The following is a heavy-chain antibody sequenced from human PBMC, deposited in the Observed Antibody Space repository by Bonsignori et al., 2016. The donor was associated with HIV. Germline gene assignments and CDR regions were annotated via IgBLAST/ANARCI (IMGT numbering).Heavy chain of an antibody. CDR3: AREGGSSWLGDWFDP. D-gene: IGHD6-13*01. J-gene: IGHJ5*02. Sequence: GLEWIGRIYTSGSTNYNPSLKSRVTISVDTSKNQFSLKLSSVTAADTAVYYCAREGGSSWLGDWFDPWGQGTLVTVSS. V-gene: IGHV4-61*02. CDR2: IYTSGST.